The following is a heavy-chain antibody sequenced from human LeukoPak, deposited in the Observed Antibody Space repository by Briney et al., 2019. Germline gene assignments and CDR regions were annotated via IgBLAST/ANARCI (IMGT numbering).Heavy chain of an antibody. CDR3: ASRDGYNYVSAFDI. CDR1: GGSISRGGYY. CDR2: IYYSGST. Sequence: PSETLSLTCTVSGGSISRGGYYWSWIRQHPGKGVEWIGYIYYSGSTYYNPSLKTRVTISVDTPKNQFSLKLSSVTAAHTAVYYCASRDGYNYVSAFDIWGEGTMVTVSS. V-gene: IGHV4-31*03. D-gene: IGHD5-24*01. J-gene: IGHJ3*02.